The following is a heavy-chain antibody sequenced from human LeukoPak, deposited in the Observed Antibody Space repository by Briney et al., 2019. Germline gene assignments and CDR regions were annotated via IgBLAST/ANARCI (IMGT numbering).Heavy chain of an antibody. CDR2: ISAYNGNT. CDR3: ARVSDTAMEPRYYYYMDV. D-gene: IGHD5-18*01. CDR1: GYTFTSYD. J-gene: IGHJ6*03. V-gene: IGHV1-18*01. Sequence: ASVKVSSKASGYTFTSYDINWVRQAPGQGLEWMGWISAYNGNTNYAQKLQGRVTMTTDTSTSTAYMELRSLRSDDTAVYYCARVSDTAMEPRYYYYMDVWGKGTTVTVSS.